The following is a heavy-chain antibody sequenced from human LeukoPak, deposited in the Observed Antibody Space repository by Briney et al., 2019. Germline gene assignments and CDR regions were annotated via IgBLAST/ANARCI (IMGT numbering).Heavy chain of an antibody. V-gene: IGHV3-53*01. D-gene: IGHD3-10*02. J-gene: IGHJ5*02. CDR3: ARITMSRFDP. Sequence: GGSLRLSCAASGFTFSSYAMSWVRQAPGKGLEWVSVIYGGGTTYYADSVKGRFTISRDNSKNTLYLQMNSLRAEDTAVYYCARITMSRFDPWGQGTLVTV. CDR2: IYGGGTT. CDR1: GFTFSSYA.